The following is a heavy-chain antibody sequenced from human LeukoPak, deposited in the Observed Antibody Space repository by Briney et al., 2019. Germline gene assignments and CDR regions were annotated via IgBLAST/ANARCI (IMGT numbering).Heavy chain of an antibody. Sequence: PSETLSLTCTVSGGSISSSIYYWGWIRQPPGKGLEWIGSTYYSGSTYYNPSLESRVTISVDTSKNQFSLKLSSVTAADTAVYYCASAGSYSVVYWGQGTLVTVSS. CDR1: GGSISSSIYY. D-gene: IGHD1-26*01. J-gene: IGHJ4*02. V-gene: IGHV4-39*01. CDR2: TYYSGST. CDR3: ASAGSYSVVY.